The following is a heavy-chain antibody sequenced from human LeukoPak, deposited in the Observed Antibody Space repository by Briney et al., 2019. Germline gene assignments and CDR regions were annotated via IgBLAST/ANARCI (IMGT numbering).Heavy chain of an antibody. J-gene: IGHJ4*02. CDR2: IYYSGNT. D-gene: IGHD3-22*01. CDR1: GYSISSGYY. Sequence: SETLSLTCSVSGYSISSGYYWDWIRQPPGKGLEWIGYIYYSGNTDYNPSLKSRVTISVDTSKNQFSLNLRSVTAADTAVYYCARVYDSSGYYSFRYWGQGTLVTVSS. CDR3: ARVYDSSGYYSFRY. V-gene: IGHV4-61*01.